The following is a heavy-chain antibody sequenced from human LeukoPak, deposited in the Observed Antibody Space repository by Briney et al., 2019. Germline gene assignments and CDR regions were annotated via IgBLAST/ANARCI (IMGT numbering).Heavy chain of an antibody. J-gene: IGHJ3*02. Sequence: PSETLSLTCAVYGGSFSGYYWSWIRQPPGKGLEWIGEINHSGSTNYNPSLKSRVTISVDTSKNQFSLKLSSVTAADTAVYYCARRVSGSYYDAFDIWGQGTMVTVSS. CDR2: INHSGST. CDR3: ARRVSGSYYDAFDI. D-gene: IGHD1-26*01. CDR1: GGSFSGYY. V-gene: IGHV4-34*01.